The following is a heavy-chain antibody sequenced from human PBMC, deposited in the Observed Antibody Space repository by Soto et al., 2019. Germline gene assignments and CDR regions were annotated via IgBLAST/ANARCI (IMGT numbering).Heavy chain of an antibody. Sequence: SETLSLTCTVSGGSISSYYWSWIRQPPGKGLEWIGYIYYSWSINYTPSLKSRVTISVDTSKYHFSLKLSFVTAADTAVYYCARASWIAVAGTVVFDYWGQGTLVTVSS. J-gene: IGHJ4*02. V-gene: IGHV4-59*01. CDR1: GGSISSYY. CDR3: ARASWIAVAGTVVFDY. CDR2: IYYSWSI. D-gene: IGHD6-19*01.